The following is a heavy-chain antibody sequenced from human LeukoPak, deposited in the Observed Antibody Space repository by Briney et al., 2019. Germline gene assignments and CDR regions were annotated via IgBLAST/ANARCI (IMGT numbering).Heavy chain of an antibody. V-gene: IGHV4-34*01. CDR3: ARDVVVVPAAIHYGMDV. Sequence: NPSETLSLTCAVYGGSFSDYFWGWIRQPPGKGLEWIWEINHSGRTYYNPSLKSRVTISVDTSKNQFSLNLSSVTAADTAVYYCARDVVVVPAAIHYGMDVWGQGTTVTVSS. CDR2: INHSGRT. J-gene: IGHJ6*02. CDR1: GGSFSDYF. D-gene: IGHD2-2*01.